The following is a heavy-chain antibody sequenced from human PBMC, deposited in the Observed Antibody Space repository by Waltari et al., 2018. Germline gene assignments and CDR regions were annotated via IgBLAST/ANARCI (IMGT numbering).Heavy chain of an antibody. CDR1: GGSFSGYY. Sequence: QVQFQQWAAGLLMPPETLSLTCAVYGGSFSGYYWSWIRQPPGKGLEWIGEITHRGRPNYNPSLQSRVTISVDTSKNQFSLKLSSVTAADTAVYYCARGVRYYGSGSQRGFDYWGQGTLVTVSS. V-gene: IGHV4-34*01. D-gene: IGHD3-10*01. CDR2: ITHRGRP. CDR3: ARGVRYYGSGSQRGFDY. J-gene: IGHJ4*02.